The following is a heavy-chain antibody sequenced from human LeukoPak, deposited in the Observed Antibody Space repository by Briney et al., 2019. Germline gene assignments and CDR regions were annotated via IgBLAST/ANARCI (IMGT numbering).Heavy chain of an antibody. Sequence: SETLSLTCTVSGDSISTYYWTWIWQPPGKGLEWIGYIHYSGSTNYNPSLKSRVTISVDTSKKHFSLRLSSVTAADTAVYYCARGARYCSGGTCLDYWGQGTLVTVSS. D-gene: IGHD2-15*01. CDR1: GDSISTYY. J-gene: IGHJ4*02. CDR3: ARGARYCSGGTCLDY. CDR2: IHYSGST. V-gene: IGHV4-59*01.